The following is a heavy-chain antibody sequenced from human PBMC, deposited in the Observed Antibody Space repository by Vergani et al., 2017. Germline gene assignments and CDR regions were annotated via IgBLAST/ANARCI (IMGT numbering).Heavy chain of an antibody. CDR2: IIPIFGTA. CDR3: ARGDSSSFSLGGLYAFDI. V-gene: IGHV1-69*01. Sequence: QVQLVQSGAEVKKPGSSVKVSCKASGGTFSSYAISWVRQAPGQGLEWMGGIIPIFGTANYAQKFQGRVTITADESTSTAYMELSSLRSEDTAVYYCARGDSSSFSLGGLYAFDIWGQGTMFTVSS. D-gene: IGHD6-13*01. J-gene: IGHJ3*02. CDR1: GGTFSSYA.